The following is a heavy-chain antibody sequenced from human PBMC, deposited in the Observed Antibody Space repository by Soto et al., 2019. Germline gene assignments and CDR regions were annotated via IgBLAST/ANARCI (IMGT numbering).Heavy chain of an antibody. CDR2: MNPNSGNT. D-gene: IGHD3-3*01. J-gene: IGHJ6*02. Sequence: ASVKVSCKASGGTFSSYAISWVRQAPGQGLEWMGWMNPNSGNTGYAQKFQGRVTMTRNTSISTAYMELSSLRSEDTAVYYCARVYDFWSGPPAGYYYGMDVWGQGTTVTVSS. CDR1: GGTFSSYA. V-gene: IGHV1-8*02. CDR3: ARVYDFWSGPPAGYYYGMDV.